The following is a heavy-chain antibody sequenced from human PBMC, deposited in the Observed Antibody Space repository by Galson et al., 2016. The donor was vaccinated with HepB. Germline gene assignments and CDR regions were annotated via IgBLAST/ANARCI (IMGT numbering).Heavy chain of an antibody. CDR1: GFTFGDYA. V-gene: IGHV3-49*03. CDR3: TRVPYPIAPTGTGNCLDP. Sequence: SLRLSCAASGFTFGDYAMSWFRQAPGKGLEWVGFIRSEPYGGTTEYAASVKGRFAISRDDSKSIAYLQMNSLKTEDTAVYYCTRVPYPIAPTGTGNCLDPWGQGTLVTVSS. J-gene: IGHJ5*02. D-gene: IGHD6-13*01. CDR2: IRSEPYGGTT.